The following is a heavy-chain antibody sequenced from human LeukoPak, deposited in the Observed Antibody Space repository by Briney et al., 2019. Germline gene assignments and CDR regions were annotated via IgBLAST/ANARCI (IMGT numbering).Heavy chain of an antibody. CDR3: ARLIDYYGSGSYGGDWFDP. D-gene: IGHD3-10*01. CDR1: GFTFRSYI. J-gene: IGHJ5*02. Sequence: KAGGSLRLSCAASGFTFRSYIMNWVRQAPGKGLEWVSSISSSSNYIYYTDSIKGRFTISRDNAKNSLYLQMNSLRAEDTAVYYCARLIDYYGSGSYGGDWFDPWGQGTLVTVSS. V-gene: IGHV3-21*01. CDR2: ISSSSNYI.